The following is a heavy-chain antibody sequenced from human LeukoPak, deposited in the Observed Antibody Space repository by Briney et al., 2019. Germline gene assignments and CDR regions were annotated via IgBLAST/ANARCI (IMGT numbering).Heavy chain of an antibody. V-gene: IGHV4-34*01. D-gene: IGHD2-2*01. J-gene: IGHJ6*03. CDR3: ARPAYYMDV. CDR1: GGSFGGYY. Sequence: SETLSLTCAVYGGSFGGYYWSWIRQPPGKGLEWIGEINHSGGTNYNPSLKSRVTISVDTSKNHFSLKLSSVTAADTAVYYCARPAYYMDVWGKGTTVTVSS. CDR2: INHSGGT.